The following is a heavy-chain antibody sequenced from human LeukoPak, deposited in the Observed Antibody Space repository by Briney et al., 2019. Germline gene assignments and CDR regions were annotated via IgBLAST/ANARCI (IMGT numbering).Heavy chain of an antibody. Sequence: GGSLRLSCAASGIIFDDHGMSWVRQAPGKGLEWVSGINWNGGSTGYADSVKGRFTISRDNAKNSLYLQMNSLRAEDTAVYYCARGYWNYVGWGQGTLVTVSS. J-gene: IGHJ4*02. CDR3: ARGYWNYVG. D-gene: IGHD1-7*01. V-gene: IGHV3-20*04. CDR1: GIIFDDHG. CDR2: INWNGGST.